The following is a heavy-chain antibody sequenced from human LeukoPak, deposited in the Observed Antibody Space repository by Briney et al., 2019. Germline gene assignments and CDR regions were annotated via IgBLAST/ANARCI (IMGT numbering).Heavy chain of an antibody. CDR2: IYYSGST. CDR3: AREHDYYDSSGYSYYYYMDV. V-gene: IGHV4-59*12. Sequence: SETLSLTCTVSGGSISSYYWSWIRQPPGKGLEWIGYIYYSGSTNYNPSLKSRVTISVDTSKNQFSLKLTSVTAADTAVYYCAREHDYYDSSGYSYYYYMDVWGKGTTVTVSS. CDR1: GGSISSYY. D-gene: IGHD3-22*01. J-gene: IGHJ6*03.